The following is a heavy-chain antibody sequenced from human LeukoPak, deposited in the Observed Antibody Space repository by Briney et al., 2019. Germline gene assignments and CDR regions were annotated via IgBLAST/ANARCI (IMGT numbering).Heavy chain of an antibody. Sequence: PSETLSLTCTVSGGSISSGSYYWSWIRQPAGKGLEWIGRIYTSGSTNYNPSLKSRVTISVDTSKNQFSLKLSSVTAADTAVYYCARAQIRYFDWFGDERYYFDYWGQGTLVTVSS. CDR1: GGSISSGSYY. D-gene: IGHD3-9*01. CDR3: ARAQIRYFDWFGDERYYFDY. CDR2: IYTSGST. V-gene: IGHV4-61*02. J-gene: IGHJ4*02.